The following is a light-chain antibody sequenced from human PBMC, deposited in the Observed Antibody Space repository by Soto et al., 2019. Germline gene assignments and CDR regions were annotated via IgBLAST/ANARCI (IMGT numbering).Light chain of an antibody. J-gene: IGKJ4*01. V-gene: IGKV1-33*01. CDR1: QDIRVH. CDR3: QRYHNALRT. Sequence: DIQMTQSPSSLSASVGDRVTISCQSSQDIRVHLNWYQQKPGKAPKLLIYDASKLETGVPSRFSGSGSGTDFSFTINSLQPEDIATYYCQRYHNALRTFGGGTKVEI. CDR2: DAS.